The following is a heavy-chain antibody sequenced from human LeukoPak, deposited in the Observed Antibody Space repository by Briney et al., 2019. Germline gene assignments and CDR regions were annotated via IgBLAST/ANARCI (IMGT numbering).Heavy chain of an antibody. CDR1: GGSISSFY. D-gene: IGHD2-15*01. Sequence: SETLSLTCTVSGGSISSFYWSWIRQPPGKGLEWIGYVSNSVNTRYNPSLKSRVHISVDTSKNQFSLKLSSVTAADTAVYYCARSPRCSGGSCYPEYFQHWGQGTLVTVSS. J-gene: IGHJ1*01. CDR2: VSNSVNT. CDR3: ARSPRCSGGSCYPEYFQH. V-gene: IGHV4-59*01.